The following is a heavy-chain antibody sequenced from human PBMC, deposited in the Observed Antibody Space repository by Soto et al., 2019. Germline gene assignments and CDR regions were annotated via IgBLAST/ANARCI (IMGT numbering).Heavy chain of an antibody. Sequence: PSETLSLTCTVSGGSISSYYWSWIRQPPGKGLEWIGYIYYSGSTNYNPSLKSRVTISVDTSKNQFSLKLNSMTAADTAVYYCASYNYGSGSTYFDFWGQGSLVIGSS. CDR1: GGSISSYY. CDR3: ASYNYGSGSTYFDF. V-gene: IGHV4-59*08. D-gene: IGHD3-16*01. J-gene: IGHJ4*02. CDR2: IYYSGST.